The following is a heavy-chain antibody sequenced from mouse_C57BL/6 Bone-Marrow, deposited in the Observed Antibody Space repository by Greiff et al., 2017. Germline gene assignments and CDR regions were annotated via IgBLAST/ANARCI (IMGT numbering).Heavy chain of an antibody. D-gene: IGHD2-10*01. CDR2: LYPGSGST. CDR1: GYTFTSYW. Sequence: QVQLQQPGAELVKPGASVKMSCKASGYTFTSYWITWVKQRPGPGLEWIGDLYPGSGSTKYNEKFKSKATLTVYTSSRTAYMQLSSLTSEDSAVDYCAIDGAYYCNIDYWCQGTTLTVSS. CDR3: AIDGAYYCNIDY. V-gene: IGHV1-55*01. J-gene: IGHJ2*01.